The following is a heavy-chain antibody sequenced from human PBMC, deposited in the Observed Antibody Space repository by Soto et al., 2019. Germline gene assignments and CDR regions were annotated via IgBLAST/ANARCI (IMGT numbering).Heavy chain of an antibody. V-gene: IGHV1-18*01. CDR3: ARESSMRGLDY. CDR2: ISAYNGNT. J-gene: IGHJ4*02. Sequence: QVQLVQSGAEVKKPGASVKVSCKASGYTFTVYGVSWVRQAPGQGLQWMGRISAYNGNTHYAQKLQGRVTVTTDTSPSTASLELRSLRADDTAVYYCARESSMRGLDYWGQGTLVTVSS. D-gene: IGHD3-16*01. CDR1: GYTFTVYG.